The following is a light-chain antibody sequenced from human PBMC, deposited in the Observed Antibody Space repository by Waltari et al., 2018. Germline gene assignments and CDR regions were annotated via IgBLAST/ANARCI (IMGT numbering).Light chain of an antibody. V-gene: IGKV3-20*01. J-gene: IGKJ1*01. CDR2: GAS. CDR3: QHYVRLPAT. Sequence: EIMLTQSPGTLSLSQGERAPLSCRASQSIRKYLAWYQQKPGQAPRLLIYGASSRATGIPDRFSGSGSGTDFSLTISRLEPQDFAVYYCQHYVRLPATFGQGTKVEIK. CDR1: QSIRKY.